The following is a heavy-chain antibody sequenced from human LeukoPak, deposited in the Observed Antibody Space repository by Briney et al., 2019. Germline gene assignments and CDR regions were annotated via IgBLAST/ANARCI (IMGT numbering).Heavy chain of an antibody. D-gene: IGHD2-2*01. CDR3: ARSSTTDANHYYYYYMDV. Sequence: SETLSLTCTVSGGSISSGSYYWNWIRQPAGEGLEWIGRIYTSGSTNYNPSLKSRVTISVDTSKNQFSLKLSSVTAADTAVYYCARSSTTDANHYYYYYMDVWGRGTTVTVSS. CDR1: GGSISSGSYY. V-gene: IGHV4-61*02. J-gene: IGHJ6*03. CDR2: IYTSGST.